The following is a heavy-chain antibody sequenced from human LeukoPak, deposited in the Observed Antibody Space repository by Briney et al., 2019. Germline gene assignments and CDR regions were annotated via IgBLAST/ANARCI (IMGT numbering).Heavy chain of an antibody. Sequence: SVKVSCKASGGTFSSYAISWVRQAPGQGLEWMGGIIPIFGTANYAQKFQGRVTITADESTSTAYMELSSLRSEDTAVYYRARDQTRLSGYYPDYWGQGTLVTVSS. J-gene: IGHJ4*02. V-gene: IGHV1-69*13. CDR1: GGTFSSYA. CDR3: ARDQTRLSGYYPDY. CDR2: IIPIFGTA. D-gene: IGHD3-22*01.